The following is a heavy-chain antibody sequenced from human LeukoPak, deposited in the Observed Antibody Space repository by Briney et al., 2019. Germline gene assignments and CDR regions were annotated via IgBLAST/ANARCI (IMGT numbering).Heavy chain of an antibody. CDR2: IDPSDSYT. CDR3: ARRGESTEYFQH. D-gene: IGHD3-10*01. J-gene: IGHJ1*01. V-gene: IGHV5-10-1*01. Sequence: GESLKISCKGSGYTFTNYCINWVRQMPGKGLEWMARIDPSDSYTNYSPSFQGHVTISVDKSINTAYLQWSSLKASDTAMYYCARRGESTEYFQHWGQGTLVTVSS. CDR1: GYTFTNYC.